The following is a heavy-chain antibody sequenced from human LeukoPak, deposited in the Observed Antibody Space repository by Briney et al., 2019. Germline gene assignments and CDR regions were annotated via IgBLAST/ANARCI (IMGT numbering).Heavy chain of an antibody. CDR1: GFTLSSYA. CDR2: ISGSGGST. Sequence: PGGSLRLSCAASGFTLSSYAMSWVRQAPGKGLEWVSGISGSGGSTYHADSVKGRFTISRDNSKNTLYLQMNSLRAEDTAVYYCAKDLLLRATVIDYWGQGTLVTVSS. J-gene: IGHJ4*02. V-gene: IGHV3-23*01. D-gene: IGHD4-17*01. CDR3: AKDLLLRATVIDY.